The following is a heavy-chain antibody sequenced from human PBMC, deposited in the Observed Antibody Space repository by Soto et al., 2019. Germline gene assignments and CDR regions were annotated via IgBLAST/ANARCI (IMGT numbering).Heavy chain of an antibody. CDR2: ISSSGNTI. Sequence: GGSLRLSCAASGFTFSAYEMNWVRQAPGKGLEWVSYISSSGNTIYYADSVKGRFTISRDNAKNSLFLQMNSLRVEDTAFYYCARSPFLECNWAQGTLVTVSS. V-gene: IGHV3-48*03. CDR1: GFTFSAYE. J-gene: IGHJ4*02. CDR3: ARSPFLECN. D-gene: IGHD3-3*02.